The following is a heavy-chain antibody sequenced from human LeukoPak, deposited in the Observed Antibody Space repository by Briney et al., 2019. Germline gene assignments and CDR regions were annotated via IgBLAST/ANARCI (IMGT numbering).Heavy chain of an antibody. CDR1: GDSISNSY. J-gene: IGHJ3*02. CDR3: ARTRRGYTYGFPSRELLKALDI. D-gene: IGHD5-18*01. V-gene: IGHV4-59*01. Sequence: PSETLSLTCTVSGDSISNSYWSWSWIRQPPGKGLEWIGYIYYTGSTEKNPSLKSRVTISLDTSNNQISLRLNSVTAADTAVYFCARTRRGYTYGFPSRELLKALDIWGQGTVVTVSS. CDR2: IYYTGST.